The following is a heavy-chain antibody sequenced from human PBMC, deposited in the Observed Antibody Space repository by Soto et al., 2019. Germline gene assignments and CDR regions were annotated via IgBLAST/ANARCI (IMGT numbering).Heavy chain of an antibody. CDR3: ARLTYTSRWYNWFDS. D-gene: IGHD6-13*01. CDR1: GGSTRSSSDY. V-gene: IGHV4-39*01. CDR2: MYYTGST. Sequence: SETLSLTCAVSGGSTRSSSDYWGWIRQPPGKGLEWIGSMYYTGSTYYNPSLKSRVTISVDTSKNQFSLKLSSVTAADTAVYYCARLTYTSRWYNWFDSWGQGTLVTVSS. J-gene: IGHJ5*01.